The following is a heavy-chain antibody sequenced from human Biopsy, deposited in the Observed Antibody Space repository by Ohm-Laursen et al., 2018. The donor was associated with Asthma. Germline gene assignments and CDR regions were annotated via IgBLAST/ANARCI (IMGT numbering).Heavy chain of an antibody. V-gene: IGHV3-30*18. Sequence: SLRLSCAASGFNFHNYGMNWVRRAPGRGLEWVAQILFDGRKINYPDSEKGRFTISRDNSKNMVYLQMNSLRPEDTAVYYCAKDRVAGRSYYFDYWGQGSLVSVSS. CDR2: ILFDGRKI. CDR1: GFNFHNYG. D-gene: IGHD6-13*01. J-gene: IGHJ4*02. CDR3: AKDRVAGRSYYFDY.